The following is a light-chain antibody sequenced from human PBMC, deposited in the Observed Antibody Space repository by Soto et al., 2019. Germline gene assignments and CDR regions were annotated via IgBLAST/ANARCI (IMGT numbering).Light chain of an antibody. CDR3: QQYNNWWT. Sequence: IVVTQSPATLSVSPGERATLSCRAIQRVSSNLACDQQKPGQAPRLLLSAASTRASCIPARFSGSGSGTEFTLTISSLQSEDFAVYYCQQYNNWWTFGQGTKVEIK. J-gene: IGKJ1*01. CDR1: QRVSSN. CDR2: AAS. V-gene: IGKV3-15*01.